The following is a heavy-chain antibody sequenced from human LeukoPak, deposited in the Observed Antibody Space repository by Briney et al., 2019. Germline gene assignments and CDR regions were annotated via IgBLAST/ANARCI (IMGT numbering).Heavy chain of an antibody. CDR3: AGRMVRGVIGY. Sequence: SETLSLTCTVSGGSISSYYWSWIRQPAGKGLEWIGRIYTSGSTNYNPSLKGRVTMSVDTSKNQFSLKLSSVTAADTAVYYCAGRMVRGVIGYWGQGTLVTVSS. CDR2: IYTSGST. D-gene: IGHD3-10*01. J-gene: IGHJ4*02. CDR1: GGSISSYY. V-gene: IGHV4-4*07.